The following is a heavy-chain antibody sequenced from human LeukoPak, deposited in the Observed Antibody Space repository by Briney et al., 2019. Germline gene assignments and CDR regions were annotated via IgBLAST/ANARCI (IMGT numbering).Heavy chain of an antibody. D-gene: IGHD2-2*02. CDR3: ASNSCYTSTCHFDY. CDR2: IYHSGST. Sequence: SETLSLTCAVSGGSNSSSNWWSWVRQPPGKGLEWIGEIYHSGSTNYNPSLKSRVTISVDKSKNQFSLKLSSVTAADTAVYYCASNSCYTSTCHFDYWGQGTLVNVSS. J-gene: IGHJ4*01. V-gene: IGHV4-4*02. CDR1: GGSNSSSNW.